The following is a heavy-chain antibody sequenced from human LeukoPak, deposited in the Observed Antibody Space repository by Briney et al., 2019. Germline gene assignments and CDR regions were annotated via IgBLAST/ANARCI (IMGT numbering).Heavy chain of an antibody. CDR3: AKGVDIVTTTQIDY. CDR2: ISGGGGST. Sequence: GGSLRLSCAASGFTFNSYAMSWVRQAPGEGLEWVSLISGGGGSTYHADSVKGRLTISRDNSKNTLYLQMNSPRAEDTAVYYCAKGVDIVTTTQIDYWGQGTLVTVSS. V-gene: IGHV3-23*01. D-gene: IGHD5-12*01. CDR1: GFTFNSYA. J-gene: IGHJ4*02.